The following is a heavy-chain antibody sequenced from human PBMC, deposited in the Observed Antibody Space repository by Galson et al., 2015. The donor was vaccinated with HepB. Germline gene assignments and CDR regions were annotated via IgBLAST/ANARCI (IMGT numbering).Heavy chain of an antibody. V-gene: IGHV3-23*01. D-gene: IGHD6-13*01. CDR3: VKGQPPYGSSWSAEYFQH. Sequence: SLRLSCAASGFTFSSYAMSWVRQAPGKGLEWVSAISGSGGSTYYADSVKGRFTISRDNSKNTLYLQMNSLRAEDTAVYYCVKGQPPYGSSWSAEYFQHWGQGTLVAVSS. CDR2: ISGSGGST. CDR1: GFTFSSYA. J-gene: IGHJ1*01.